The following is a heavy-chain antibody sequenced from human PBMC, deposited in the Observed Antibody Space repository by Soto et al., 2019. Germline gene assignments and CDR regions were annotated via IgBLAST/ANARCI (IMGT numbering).Heavy chain of an antibody. D-gene: IGHD3-16*01. CDR3: ARMGDVPYYYYGLDV. J-gene: IGHJ6*02. CDR2: ISGYNANT. Sequence: QVQLVQSGAEVKKPGASVKVSCKASGYSFTRYGISWVRQAPGQGLEWMGWISGYNANTNYPENLQGRVTMTTDTSTSTAYMEVRNLISDDTAVYYCARMGDVPYYYYGLDVWGXGXXVTVSS. V-gene: IGHV1-18*01. CDR1: GYSFTRYG.